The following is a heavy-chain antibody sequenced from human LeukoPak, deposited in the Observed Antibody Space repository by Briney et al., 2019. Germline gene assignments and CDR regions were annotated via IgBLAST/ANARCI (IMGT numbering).Heavy chain of an antibody. CDR1: GFTFSSYS. J-gene: IGHJ4*02. V-gene: IGHV3-21*01. D-gene: IGHD1-7*01. CDR2: ISSSSSYI. CDR3: ARDRSWNYGLTYYFDY. Sequence: PGGSLRLSCAASGFTFSSYSMNWVRQAPGKGLEWVSSISSSSSYIYYADSVKGRFIISRDNAKNSLYLQMNSLRAEDTAVYYCARDRSWNYGLTYYFDYWGQGTLVTVSS.